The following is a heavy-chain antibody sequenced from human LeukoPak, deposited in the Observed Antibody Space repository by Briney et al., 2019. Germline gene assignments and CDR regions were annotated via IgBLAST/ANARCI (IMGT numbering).Heavy chain of an antibody. J-gene: IGHJ6*03. CDR1: GGTFSSYA. CDR3: AREGVPAAIPAIGGGGYYYYMDV. CDR2: IIPIFGTA. Sequence: GASVKVSCKASGGTFSSYAISWVRQAPGQGLEWMGGIIPIFGTANYAQKFQGRVTITADESTSTAYMELSSLRSEDTAVYYCAREGVPAAIPAIGGGGYYYYMDVWGKGTTVTVSS. V-gene: IGHV1-69*13. D-gene: IGHD2-2*01.